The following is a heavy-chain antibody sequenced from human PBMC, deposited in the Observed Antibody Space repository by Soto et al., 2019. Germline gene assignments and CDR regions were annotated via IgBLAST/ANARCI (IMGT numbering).Heavy chain of an antibody. CDR3: ARVRSYGDKTYYFDY. V-gene: IGHV4-34*01. CDR1: GGSFSGYY. D-gene: IGHD4-17*01. Sequence: PSETLSLTCAVYGGSFSGYYWSWIRQPPGKGLEWIGEINHSGSTNYNPSLKSRVTISVDTSKNQFSLKLSSVTAADTAVYYCARVRSYGDKTYYFDYWGQGTLVTVSS. CDR2: INHSGST. J-gene: IGHJ4*02.